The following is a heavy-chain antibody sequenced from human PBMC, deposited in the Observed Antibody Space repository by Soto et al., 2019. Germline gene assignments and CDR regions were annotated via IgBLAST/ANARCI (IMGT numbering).Heavy chain of an antibody. CDR3: ARALSMAQYYYYMDV. V-gene: IGHV1-18*01. Sequence: QVQLVQSGPEVKKPGASVKVSCKASGYTFTTYGISWVRQAPGQGLEWMGWISPYNGDTHYAERFQGRLTMTSDTSATSACMELRTLSSDDRAVYFCARALSMAQYYYYMDVWGKGTTVTVSS. J-gene: IGHJ6*03. CDR2: ISPYNGDT. CDR1: GYTFTTYG.